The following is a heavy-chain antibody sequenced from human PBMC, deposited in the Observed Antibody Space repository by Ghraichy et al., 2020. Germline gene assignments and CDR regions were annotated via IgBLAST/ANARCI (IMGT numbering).Heavy chain of an antibody. CDR1: GFSFSSYA. CDR2: ITGSGGST. D-gene: IGHD5-18*01. V-gene: IGHV3-23*01. Sequence: GGSLRLSCVASGFSFSSYAMSWVRQAPGKGLDWVSGITGSGGSTYSADSVKGRFTISRDNSKNMLYLQMNNLRAEDTAVYYCARGTGYSYGETALDYWGQGTLVTVSS. J-gene: IGHJ4*02. CDR3: ARGTGYSYGETALDY.